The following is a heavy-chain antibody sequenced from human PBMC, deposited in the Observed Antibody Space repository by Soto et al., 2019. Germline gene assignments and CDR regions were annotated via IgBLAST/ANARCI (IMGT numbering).Heavy chain of an antibody. Sequence: EVQLVESGGGLVQPGGSPRLSCAASGFTLSGRSMHWVRQAPGKGLVWVSGIDNAGTDSTYADSVKGRFTGSRDNAKNTLYLQMNSLRVEATAVYYCARGWFGPDVWGKGTTVTVSP. CDR1: GFTLSGRS. CDR2: IDNAGTDS. D-gene: IGHD3-10*01. J-gene: IGHJ6*04. V-gene: IGHV3-74*01. CDR3: ARGWFGPDV.